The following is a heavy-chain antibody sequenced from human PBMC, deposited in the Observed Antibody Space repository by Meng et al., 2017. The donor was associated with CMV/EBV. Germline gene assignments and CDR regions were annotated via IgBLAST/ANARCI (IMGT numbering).Heavy chain of an antibody. CDR1: GFTFDDYA. CDR3: ANGRSQNYYDSSGYSKPPHDAFDI. J-gene: IGHJ3*02. V-gene: IGHV3-43D*03. CDR2: ISWDGGST. D-gene: IGHD3-22*01. Sequence: GESLKTPCAASGFTFDDYAMHWVRQAPGKGLESVSLISWDGGSTYYADSVKGRFTISRDNSKNSLYLQMNSLRAEDTALYYCANGRSQNYYDSSGYSKPPHDAFDIWGQGTMVTVSS.